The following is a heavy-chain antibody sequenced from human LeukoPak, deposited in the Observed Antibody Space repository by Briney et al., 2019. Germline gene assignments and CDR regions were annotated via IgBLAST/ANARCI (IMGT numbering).Heavy chain of an antibody. CDR3: ASPQNGEIQTYGSGNAGAFDI. D-gene: IGHD3-10*01. J-gene: IGHJ3*02. Sequence: ASVKVSCNASGYTFTSYAMHWVRQAPGQRLEWMGWINAGNGNTKYSQKFQGRVTITRDTSASTAYMELSSLRSEDTAVYYCASPQNGEIQTYGSGNAGAFDIWGQGTMVTVSS. V-gene: IGHV1-3*01. CDR1: GYTFTSYA. CDR2: INAGNGNT.